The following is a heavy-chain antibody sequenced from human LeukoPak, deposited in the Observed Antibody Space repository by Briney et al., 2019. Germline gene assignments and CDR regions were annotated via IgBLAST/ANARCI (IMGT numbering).Heavy chain of an antibody. CDR2: IYTSGST. Sequence: SQTLSLTCTVSGGSISSGSYYWSWIRQPAGKGLEWIGRIYTSGSTNYNPSLKSRVTISVDTSKNQFSLKLSSVTAADTAVYYCARDARVYYDSSPAFDIWGQGTKVTVSS. V-gene: IGHV4-61*02. J-gene: IGHJ3*02. D-gene: IGHD3-22*01. CDR3: ARDARVYYDSSPAFDI. CDR1: GGSISSGSYY.